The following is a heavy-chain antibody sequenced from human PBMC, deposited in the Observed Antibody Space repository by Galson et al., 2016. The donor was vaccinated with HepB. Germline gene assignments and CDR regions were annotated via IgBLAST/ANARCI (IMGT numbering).Heavy chain of an antibody. CDR1: GDSVSNNTVT. CDR3: ARRGQMQAFDY. J-gene: IGHJ4*02. D-gene: IGHD3-16*01. V-gene: IGHV6-1*01. CDR2: TYLRSKWFN. Sequence: CAISGDSVSNNTVTWNWIRQSPSRGLEWLGRTYLRSKWFNDYAVSVKSRITVNPDTSKNQFSLQPNSVTPEDTAVYYCARRGQMQAFDYWDQGTLVTVSS.